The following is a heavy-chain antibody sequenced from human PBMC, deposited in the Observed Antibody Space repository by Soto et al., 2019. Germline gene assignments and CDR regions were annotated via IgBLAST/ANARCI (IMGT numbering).Heavy chain of an antibody. J-gene: IGHJ4*02. CDR1: GGSISSGDHY. CDR3: AREVPGDYFDN. V-gene: IGHV4-30-4*01. CDR2: IYYSGSP. D-gene: IGHD3-10*01. Sequence: QVQLQESGSGLVKPSQTLSLTCSVSGGSISSGDHYWSWIRQSPGKGLEWIGYIYYSGSPYYNPSLMSRLTISVDTSKNQFSLKLSSVTAADTAVYYWAREVPGDYFDNWGQGTLVTVSS.